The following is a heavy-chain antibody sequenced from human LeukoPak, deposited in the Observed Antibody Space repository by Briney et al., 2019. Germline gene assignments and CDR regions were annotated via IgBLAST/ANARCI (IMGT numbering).Heavy chain of an antibody. CDR1: GGSLSSRNW. V-gene: IGHV4-4*02. Sequence: SGTLSLTCAVSGGSLSSRNWWSWVRQPPGKGLEWIGEIYHSGSTSYSPSLKSRVTMSVDKSKNQFSLNLTSVAAADTAVYYCARSDFYTSSPDYWGQGTLVSVSS. CDR3: ARSDFYTSSPDY. CDR2: IYHSGST. D-gene: IGHD6-13*01. J-gene: IGHJ4*02.